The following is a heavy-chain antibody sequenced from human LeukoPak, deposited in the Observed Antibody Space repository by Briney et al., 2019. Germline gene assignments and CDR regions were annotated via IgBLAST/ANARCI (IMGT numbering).Heavy chain of an antibody. V-gene: IGHV4-31*03. CDR2: IYYSGST. J-gene: IGHJ4*02. Sequence: SETLSLTCTVSGGSISSGGYYWSWIRQHPGKGLEWIGYIYYSGSTYYNPSLKSRVTISVDTSKNQFSLQLNSVTPEDTAVYYCAGGYCSGGRCYSIHWGQGTLVTVSS. CDR3: AGGYCSGGRCYSIH. D-gene: IGHD2-15*01. CDR1: GGSISSGGYY.